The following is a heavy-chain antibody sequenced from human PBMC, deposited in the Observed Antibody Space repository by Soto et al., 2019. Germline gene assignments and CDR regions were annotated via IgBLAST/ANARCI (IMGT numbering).Heavy chain of an antibody. D-gene: IGHD4-17*01. J-gene: IGHJ6*02. CDR2: IYYSVST. CDR1: GGSVSSGSYY. CDR3: ARDSTVATNSKYYYYSYGMDV. Sequence: QVQLQESGPGLVKPSETLSLTCTVSGGSVSSGSYYWSWIRQPPGKGLEWIGYIYYSVSTNYNPSLKSRVTISVDTSKNQFSLKLSSVTAADTAVYYCARDSTVATNSKYYYYSYGMDVWGQGTTVTVSS. V-gene: IGHV4-61*01.